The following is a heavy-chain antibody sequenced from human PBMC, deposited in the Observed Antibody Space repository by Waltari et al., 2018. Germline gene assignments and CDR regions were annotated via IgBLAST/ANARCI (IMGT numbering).Heavy chain of an antibody. CDR1: GGSISSGSYY. J-gene: IGHJ6*03. CDR2: IYTSGST. V-gene: IGHV4-61*02. CDR3: ARDGGGYYDILTGYYYMDV. Sequence: QVQLQESGPGLVKPSQTLSLTSTVSGGSISSGSYYWSWIRRPAGKGLEWIGRIYTSGSTNYNPSLKSRVTISVDTSKNQFSLKLSSVTAADTAVYYCARDGGGYYDILTGYYYMDVWGKGTTVTVSS. D-gene: IGHD3-9*01.